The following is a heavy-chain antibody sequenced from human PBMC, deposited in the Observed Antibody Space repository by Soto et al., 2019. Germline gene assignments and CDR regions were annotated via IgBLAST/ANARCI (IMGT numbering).Heavy chain of an antibody. D-gene: IGHD3-10*01. CDR1: GFTFDDYA. CDR3: AKEGWFGDSRAFDI. Sequence: EVQLVESGGGLVQPGRSLRLSCAASGFTFDDYAMHWVRQAPGKGLEWVSGISWNSGSIGYADSVKGRFTISRDNAKNSLYLQMKSLRAEDTALYYCAKEGWFGDSRAFDIWGQGTMVTVSS. V-gene: IGHV3-9*01. J-gene: IGHJ3*02. CDR2: ISWNSGSI.